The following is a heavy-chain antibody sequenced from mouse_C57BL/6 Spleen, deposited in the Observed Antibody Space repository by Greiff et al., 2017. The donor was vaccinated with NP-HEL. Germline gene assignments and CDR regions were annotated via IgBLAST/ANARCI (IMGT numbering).Heavy chain of an antibody. D-gene: IGHD1-1*01. CDR3: ARGYYGSHPDEGDD. Sequence: QVQLQQSGAELVKPGASVKISCKASGYAFSSYWMNWVKQRPGKGLEWIGQIYPGDGDTNYNGKFKGKATLTADKSSSTAYMQLSSLTSEDSAVEVCARGYYGSHPDEGDDGGKGTTLTVSS. V-gene: IGHV1-80*01. CDR1: GYAFSSYW. J-gene: IGHJ2*01. CDR2: IYPGDGDT.